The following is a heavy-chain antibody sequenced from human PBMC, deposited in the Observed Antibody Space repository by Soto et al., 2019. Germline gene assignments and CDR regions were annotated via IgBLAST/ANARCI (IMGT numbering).Heavy chain of an antibody. CDR2: INPDNGNT. D-gene: IGHD6-19*01. V-gene: IGHV1-3*01. J-gene: IGHJ4*02. CDR1: GYTFSGYT. Sequence: QVQLVQSGAEVKKPGASVRVSCKASGYTFSGYTVHWVRQAPGQRLEWMGWINPDNGNTKYSQKFQGRDTIIRDTSASTAYMELSSLRSEDTAVYYCARRYSSGWTWFDYWGQGTLVTVSS. CDR3: ARRYSSGWTWFDY.